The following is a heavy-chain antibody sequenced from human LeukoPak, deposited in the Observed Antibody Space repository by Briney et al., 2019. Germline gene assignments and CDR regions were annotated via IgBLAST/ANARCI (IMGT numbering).Heavy chain of an antibody. V-gene: IGHV4-4*07. Sequence: SETLSLNCTVSGGSISSYYWSWIRQPAGKGLEWIWRIYTSGSTNYNPSLKSRVTMSVDTSKNQFSLKLSSVTAADTAVYYCARGYSSSWYGGYYFDYWGQGTLVTVSS. J-gene: IGHJ4*02. CDR1: GGSISSYY. CDR3: ARGYSSSWYGGYYFDY. CDR2: IYTSGST. D-gene: IGHD6-13*01.